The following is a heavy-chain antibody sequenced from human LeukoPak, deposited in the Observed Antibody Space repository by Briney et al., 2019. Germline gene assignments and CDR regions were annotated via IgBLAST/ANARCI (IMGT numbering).Heavy chain of an antibody. D-gene: IGHD1-26*01. CDR1: GYTFTNYY. V-gene: IGHV1-46*01. CDR3: ARDSGSYPSDAFDI. CDR2: ISTSGGIT. J-gene: IGHJ3*02. Sequence: VASVKVSCKSSGYTFTNYYMHWVRQAPGQGLEWMGMISTSGGITTYAQKFQGRVTMTRDTSTSTVYMELSSLRSEDTAVYYCARDSGSYPSDAFDIWGQGTMATVYS.